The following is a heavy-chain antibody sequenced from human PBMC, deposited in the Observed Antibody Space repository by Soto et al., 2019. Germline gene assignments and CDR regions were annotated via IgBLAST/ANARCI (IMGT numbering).Heavy chain of an antibody. CDR1: GGSISSYY. V-gene: IGHV4-59*01. J-gene: IGHJ4*02. CDR3: ARERPALGFDY. CDR2: IYYSGST. Sequence: PWETLSLTCTVSGGSISSYYWSWIRQPPGKGLEWIGYIYYSGSTNYNPSLKSRVTISVDTSKNQFSLKLSSVTAADTAVYYCARERPALGFDYWGQGTLVTSPQ.